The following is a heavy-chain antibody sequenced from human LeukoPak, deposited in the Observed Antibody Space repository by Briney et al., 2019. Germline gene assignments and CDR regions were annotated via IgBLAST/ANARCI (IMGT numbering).Heavy chain of an antibody. CDR3: AWSLLWPTGASES. Sequence: SETLSLTCAVYGGLFGGYYWTWIRQSPGKGLEWIGEINHSGWTNYNPSLESRVTISLDASRTQFSLKMNSLTAADTAVYFCAWSLLWPTGASESWGQGTTVTVSS. V-gene: IGHV4-34*01. CDR1: GGLFGGYY. J-gene: IGHJ3*02. CDR2: INHSGWT. D-gene: IGHD2-8*02.